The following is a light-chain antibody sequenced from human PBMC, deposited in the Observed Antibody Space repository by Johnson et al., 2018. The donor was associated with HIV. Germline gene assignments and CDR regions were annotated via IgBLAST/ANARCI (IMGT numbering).Light chain of an antibody. V-gene: IGLV1-51*02. Sequence: QSVLTQPPSVSAAPGQKVTISCSGSTSSIGNNYVSWYQHLPGTAPKLLIYENNKRPSGIHARFSGSQSGTSATLGITGIQTGDEADYYCGTWVGSLSACVFGTGTKVTVL. J-gene: IGLJ1*01. CDR2: ENN. CDR1: TSSIGNNY. CDR3: GTWVGSLSACV.